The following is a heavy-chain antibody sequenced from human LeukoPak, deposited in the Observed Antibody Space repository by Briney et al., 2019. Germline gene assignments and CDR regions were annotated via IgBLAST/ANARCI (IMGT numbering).Heavy chain of an antibody. J-gene: IGHJ4*02. CDR1: GFTFDDYA. CDR2: ISWNSGSI. V-gene: IGHV3-9*03. D-gene: IGHD3-3*01. CDR3: AKDITRSGYYPTLDY. Sequence: GGSLRLSCAASGFTFDDYAMHWVRQAPGKGLEWVSGISWNSGSIGYADSVKGRFTISRDNAKNSLYLQMNSLRAEDMALYYCAKDITRSGYYPTLDYWGQGTLVTVSS.